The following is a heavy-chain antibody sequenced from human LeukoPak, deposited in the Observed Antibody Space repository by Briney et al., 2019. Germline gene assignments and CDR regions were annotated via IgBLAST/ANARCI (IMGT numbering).Heavy chain of an antibody. D-gene: IGHD3-22*01. CDR3: AREGTDYYDSSGCLDY. Sequence: GASVKVSCKASRYTFTGYYMHWVRQAPGQGLEWMGCINPNSGGTNYAQKFQGRVTMTRDTSISTAYMELSRLRSDDTAVYYCAREGTDYYDSSGCLDYWGQGTLVTVSS. J-gene: IGHJ4*02. V-gene: IGHV1-2*02. CDR2: INPNSGGT. CDR1: RYTFTGYY.